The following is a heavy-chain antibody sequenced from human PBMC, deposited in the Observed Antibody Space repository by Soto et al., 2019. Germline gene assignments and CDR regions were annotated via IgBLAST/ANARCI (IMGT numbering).Heavy chain of an antibody. J-gene: IGHJ4*02. D-gene: IGHD3-22*01. CDR2: IIPILGIA. V-gene: IGHV1-69*02. Sequence: ASVKVSCKASGGTFSSYTISWVRQAPGQGLEWMGRIIPILGIANYAQKFQGRVTITADKSTSTAYMELSSLRSEDTAVYYCMGDYYDSSGYSARFDDWGQGTLVTVSS. CDR1: GGTFSSYT. CDR3: MGDYYDSSGYSARFDD.